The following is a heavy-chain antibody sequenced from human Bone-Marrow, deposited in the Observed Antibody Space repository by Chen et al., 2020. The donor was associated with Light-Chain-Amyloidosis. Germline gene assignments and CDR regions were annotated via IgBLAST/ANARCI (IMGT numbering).Heavy chain of an antibody. CDR3: AKVRRGGYYDSSGYSE. V-gene: IGHV3-23*01. CDR2: ISGSGGST. J-gene: IGHJ4*02. CDR1: GFTFSSYA. Sequence: EVQLSESGGGLVQPGGSLRLSCAASGFTFSSYAMSWVRQAPGKGLEWVSAISGSGGSTYYADSVKGRFTISRDNSKNTLYLQMNSLRAEDTAVYYCAKVRRGGYYDSSGYSEWGQGTLVTVSS. D-gene: IGHD3-22*01.